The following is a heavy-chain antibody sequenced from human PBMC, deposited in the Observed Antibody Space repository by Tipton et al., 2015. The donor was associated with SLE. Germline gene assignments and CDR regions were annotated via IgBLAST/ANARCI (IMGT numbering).Heavy chain of an antibody. CDR3: ATNGHGETYEFFTEYLRH. J-gene: IGHJ1*01. D-gene: IGHD5-12*01. V-gene: IGHV4-59*11. CDR1: GGSIKNHY. CDR2: IYYSGGT. Sequence: TLSLTCTVSGGSIKNHYWSWIRQAPGMGLEWIGYIYYSGGTNYNPSLKSRVTMSVDTSKNQFSLKLTSLTAADTALYYCATNGHGETYEFFTEYLRHWGQGTLVTVSS.